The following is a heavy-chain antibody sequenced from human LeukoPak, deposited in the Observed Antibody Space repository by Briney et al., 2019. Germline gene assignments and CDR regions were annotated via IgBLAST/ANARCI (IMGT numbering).Heavy chain of an antibody. V-gene: IGHV4-59*07. CDR3: AGAYGDLTR. Sequence: SDTLSLTCTVSGGSISSYYWSWIRQPPGKGLEWIGYIYYSGSTNYNPSLKSRVTISVDTSKNQFSLKLSSVTAADTAVYYCAGAYGDLTRWGQGTLVTVSS. J-gene: IGHJ4*02. CDR1: GGSISSYY. CDR2: IYYSGST. D-gene: IGHD3-10*01.